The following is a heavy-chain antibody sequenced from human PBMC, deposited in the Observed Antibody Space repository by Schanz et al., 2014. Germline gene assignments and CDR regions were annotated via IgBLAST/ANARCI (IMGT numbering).Heavy chain of an antibody. D-gene: IGHD3-9*01. CDR3: AKVDRTRYYAMDV. CDR1: GYSFTDYA. J-gene: IGHJ6*02. CDR2: IIPILDKT. V-gene: IGHV1-69*04. Sequence: QVQLVQSGVEVKRPGASVRVSCKASGYSFTDYAIHWVRQAPGQGLEWMGRIIPILDKTNYAQKFQGRVTMTADKSTSTAYMEVSGLRSEDTAVYYCAKVDRTRYYAMDVWGQGTTVTVSS.